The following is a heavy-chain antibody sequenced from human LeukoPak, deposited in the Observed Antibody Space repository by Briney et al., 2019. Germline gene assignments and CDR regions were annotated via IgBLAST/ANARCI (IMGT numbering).Heavy chain of an antibody. D-gene: IGHD6-6*01. J-gene: IGHJ4*02. Sequence: ASVKVSCKASGYTFTGYYMHWVRQAPGQGLEWMGWMNPNSGNTGYAQKFQGRVTITRNTSISTAYMELSSLRSEDTAVYYCARVPSIAARRAGYQKYYFDYWGQGTLVTVSS. V-gene: IGHV1-8*03. CDR1: GYTFTGYY. CDR2: MNPNSGNT. CDR3: ARVPSIAARRAGYQKYYFDY.